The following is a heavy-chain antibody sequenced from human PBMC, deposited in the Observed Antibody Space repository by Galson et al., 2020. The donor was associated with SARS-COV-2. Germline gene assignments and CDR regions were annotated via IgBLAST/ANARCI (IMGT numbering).Heavy chain of an antibody. CDR1: SHSAA. Sequence: SHSAAWNWIRQSPSRGLEWLGRTYYRSQWSTDYAVSVKSRITINPDTSKNQFSLQLNSVTPEDTAMYYCAGRVAGAGSLHIWGQGTMVIVSS. CDR2: TYYRSQWST. D-gene: IGHD6-13*01. J-gene: IGHJ3*02. CDR3: AGRVAGAGSLHI. V-gene: IGHV6-1*01.